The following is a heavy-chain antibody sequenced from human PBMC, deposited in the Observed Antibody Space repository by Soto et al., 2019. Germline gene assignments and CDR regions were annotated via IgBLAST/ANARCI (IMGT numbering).Heavy chain of an antibody. CDR1: GGTFSSYA. CDR2: IIPIFGTA. D-gene: IGHD3-3*01. Sequence: SVRVSCKASGGTFSSYAISWVRQAPGQGLEWMGGIIPIFGTANYAQKFQGRVTITADEXTXXXXXELSSLRSEDTAVYYCARSTIFGVVISYYYGMDVWGQGTTVTVSS. CDR3: ARSTIFGVVISYYYGMDV. V-gene: IGHV1-69*13. J-gene: IGHJ6*02.